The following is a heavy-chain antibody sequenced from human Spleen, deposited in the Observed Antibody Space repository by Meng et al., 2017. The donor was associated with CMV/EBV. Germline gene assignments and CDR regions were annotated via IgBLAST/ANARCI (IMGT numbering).Heavy chain of an antibody. Sequence: GESLKISCAASGFTFTSYGMHWVRQAPGKGLEWVAFIRYDGSNKYYADSVKGRFTISRDSSKNTLYLQMNSLRTEDTAVYYCAKDRVGAVHYFDSWGQGTLVTVSS. CDR1: GFTFTSYG. D-gene: IGHD1-26*01. V-gene: IGHV3-30*02. CDR3: AKDRVGAVHYFDS. CDR2: IRYDGSNK. J-gene: IGHJ4*02.